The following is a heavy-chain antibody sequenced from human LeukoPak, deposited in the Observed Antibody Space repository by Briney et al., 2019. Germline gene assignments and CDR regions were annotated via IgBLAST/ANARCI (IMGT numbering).Heavy chain of an antibody. CDR3: ARARYGSGNIDY. J-gene: IGHJ4*02. CDR1: GGSFSGYY. Sequence: SETLSLTCAVYGGSFSGYYWSWLRQPPGKGLEWIGEINHSGSTNYNPSLKSRVTISVDTSKNQFSLKLSSVTAADTAVYYCARARYGSGNIDYWGQGTLVTVSS. CDR2: INHSGST. V-gene: IGHV4-34*01. D-gene: IGHD3-10*01.